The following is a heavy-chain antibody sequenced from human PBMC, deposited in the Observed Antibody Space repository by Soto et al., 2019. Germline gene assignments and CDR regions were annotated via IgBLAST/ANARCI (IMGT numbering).Heavy chain of an antibody. CDR1: GFTFSSYW. CDR2: IKQDGSEK. V-gene: IGHV3-7*03. J-gene: IGHJ4*02. Sequence: EVQLVESGGGLVQPGGSLRLSCAASGFTFSSYWMSWVRQAPGKGLEWVANIKQDGSEKYYVDSVKGRFTISRDNAKNSLYLQMNSLRAEDTAVYYCARIGGYIGWNYLIGFDYWGQGTLVTVSS. D-gene: IGHD1-7*01. CDR3: ARIGGYIGWNYLIGFDY.